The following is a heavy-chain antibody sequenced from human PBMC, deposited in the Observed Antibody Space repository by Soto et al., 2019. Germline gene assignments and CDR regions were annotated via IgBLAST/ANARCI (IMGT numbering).Heavy chain of an antibody. Sequence: EVQLLESGGGLVQPGGFLRLSCAASGFTFSIYAMSWVRQAPGKGLEWVSGISGSGGDTFYADSVKGRFTISRDNPKNTLYLQMNRLSAEDTAVYYCAVYNSGWYGAFDSWGQRTMVTVSS. CDR3: AVYNSGWYGAFDS. J-gene: IGHJ3*01. CDR2: ISGSGGDT. D-gene: IGHD6-19*01. CDR1: GFTFSIYA. V-gene: IGHV3-23*01.